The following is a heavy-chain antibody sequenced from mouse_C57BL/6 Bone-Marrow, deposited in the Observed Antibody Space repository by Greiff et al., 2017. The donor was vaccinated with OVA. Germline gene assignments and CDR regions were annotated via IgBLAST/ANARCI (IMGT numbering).Heavy chain of an antibody. D-gene: IGHD2-5*01. J-gene: IGHJ2*01. CDR1: GYSFTGHY. CDR3: ARRGYSNWLDY. V-gene: IGHV1-42*01. Sequence: VQLKQSGPELVKPGASVKISCKASGYSFTGHYMNWVKQSPEKSLEWIGEINPSTGGTTYNQKFKAKATLTVDKSSSTAYMQLKSLTSEDSAVYYCARRGYSNWLDYWGQGTTLTVSS. CDR2: INPSTGGT.